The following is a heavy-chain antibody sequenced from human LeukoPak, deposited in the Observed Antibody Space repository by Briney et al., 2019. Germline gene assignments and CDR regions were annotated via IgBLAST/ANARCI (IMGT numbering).Heavy chain of an antibody. J-gene: IGHJ5*02. CDR3: ARGNRRSWGRADAIDP. V-gene: IGHV4-34*01. CDR2: INHSGGT. D-gene: IGHD3-16*01. Sequence: PSETLSLTCAVYGGSFSGYYWSWIRQPPGKGLEWIGEINHSGGTNYNPSLKRRVTISVDTSKNQFSLKLSSVTAADTAVDYCARGNRRSWGRADAIDPWGQGTLVTVSS. CDR1: GGSFSGYY.